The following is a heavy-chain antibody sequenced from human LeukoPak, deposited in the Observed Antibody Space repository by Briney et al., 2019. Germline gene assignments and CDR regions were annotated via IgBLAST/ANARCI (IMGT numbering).Heavy chain of an antibody. Sequence: GASVKVSCKASGYTFTSYGISWVRQAPGQGLEWMGWISAYNGNTNYAQKLQGRVTMTTDTSTSTAYMELRSLRSDDTAVYYCARTIYDFWSGYYGDYYYGMDVWGQRTTVTVSS. V-gene: IGHV1-18*01. D-gene: IGHD3-3*01. CDR3: ARTIYDFWSGYYGDYYYGMDV. J-gene: IGHJ6*02. CDR2: ISAYNGNT. CDR1: GYTFTSYG.